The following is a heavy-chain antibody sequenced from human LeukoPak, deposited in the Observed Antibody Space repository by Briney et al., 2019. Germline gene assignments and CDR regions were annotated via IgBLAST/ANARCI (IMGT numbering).Heavy chain of an antibody. V-gene: IGHV1-46*01. J-gene: IGHJ4*02. CDR1: GYTFLNYY. CDR3: ARGDSSGYYYFTAFDY. Sequence: ASVKISCKASGYTFLNYYMHWVRQAPGQGLEWMGIINPNGGSTKYAQKFQGRVTMTRDMSTSTVYMELSSLRSEDTAVYYCARGDSSGYYYFTAFDYWGQGTLVTVSS. D-gene: IGHD3-22*01. CDR2: INPNGGST.